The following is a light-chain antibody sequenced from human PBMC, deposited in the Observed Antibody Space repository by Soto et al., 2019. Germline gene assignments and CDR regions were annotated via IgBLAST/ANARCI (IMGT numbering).Light chain of an antibody. CDR3: SSYAGRNNLV. Sequence: QSVLTHPPSAPGSPGQSVTIACTGASSDVGGYNDVSWCQQHPGKAPKLMIYEVTKRTSGVPDRFSGFKSGNTASLTGSGLQAEDEADYYCSSYAGRNNLVFGGGTELAV. J-gene: IGLJ3*02. CDR1: SSDVGGYND. V-gene: IGLV2-8*01. CDR2: EVT.